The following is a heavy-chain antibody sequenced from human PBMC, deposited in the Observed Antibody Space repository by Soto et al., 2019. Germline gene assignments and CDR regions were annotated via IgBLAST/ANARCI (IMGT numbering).Heavy chain of an antibody. D-gene: IGHD3-22*01. Sequence: EVQLLESGGGLVQPGGSLSLSCAASAFTFNNYAMSWVRQAPGKGLEWVSGIGGSGRTTYYADSVKGRFTISRVNSNNKLFLQINSLRAEDTAVYYCAKSRYSDSSGDFYDYWGQGTLVTVSS. CDR2: IGGSGRTT. J-gene: IGHJ4*02. V-gene: IGHV3-23*01. CDR1: AFTFNNYA. CDR3: AKSRYSDSSGDFYDY.